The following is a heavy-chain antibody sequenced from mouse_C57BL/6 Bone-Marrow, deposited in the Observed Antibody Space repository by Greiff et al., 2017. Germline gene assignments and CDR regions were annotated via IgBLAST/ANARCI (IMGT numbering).Heavy chain of an antibody. V-gene: IGHV5-6*01. CDR2: ISSGGSYT. J-gene: IGHJ3*01. Sequence: VRLQESGGDLVKPGGSLKLSCAASGFTFSSYGMSWVRQTPDKRLEWVATISSGGSYTYYPDSVKGRFTISRDNAKNTLYLQMSSLKSEDTAMYYCARRRGFAYWGQGTLVTVSA. CDR3: ARRRGFAY. CDR1: GFTFSSYG.